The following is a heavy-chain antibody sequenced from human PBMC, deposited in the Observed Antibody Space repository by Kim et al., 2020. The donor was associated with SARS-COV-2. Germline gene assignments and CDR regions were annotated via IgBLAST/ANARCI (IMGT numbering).Heavy chain of an antibody. CDR3: ARDLSHCSSTSCYASGY. J-gene: IGHJ4*02. D-gene: IGHD2-2*01. CDR1: GFTFSSYA. Sequence: VGSLRLSCAASGFTFSSYAMQWVRQAPGKGLEWVAVISYDGSNKYYVDSVKGRFTISRDNSKNTLYLQMNSLRAEDTAVYYCARDLSHCSSTSCYASGYWGQGTLVTVSS. CDR2: ISYDGSNK. V-gene: IGHV3-30*04.